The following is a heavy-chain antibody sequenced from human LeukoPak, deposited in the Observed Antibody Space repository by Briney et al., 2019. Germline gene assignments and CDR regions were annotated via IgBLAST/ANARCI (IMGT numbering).Heavy chain of an antibody. CDR2: IKQDGSEK. D-gene: IGHD6-19*01. CDR3: ATQRGIAVSGDY. V-gene: IGHV3-7*02. Sequence: GGSLRLSCAASGFTFSLYWMSWVRQAPGKGLEWVANIKQDGSEKYYVDSVKGRFAISRDNAKNPLYLQMNSLRDEDTAVYYCATQRGIAVSGDYWGQGTLVTVSS. CDR1: GFTFSLYW. J-gene: IGHJ4*02.